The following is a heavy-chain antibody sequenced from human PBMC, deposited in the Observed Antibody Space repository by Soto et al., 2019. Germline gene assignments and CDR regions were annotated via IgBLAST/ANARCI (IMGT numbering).Heavy chain of an antibody. CDR2: ISTSGAYT. D-gene: IGHD6-13*01. V-gene: IGHV3-23*01. J-gene: IGHJ4*02. Sequence: EVHLLASGGGLVQPGGSLRLSCAASGFTFSSHAVSWARQTPGKGLEWVSTISTSGAYTYYADSVKGQLTITRDITMNTLYLQTRSLRAGDTATNYYAKEVTAARPYSFDFRGQGPLVTVSA. CDR3: AKEVTAARPYSFDF. CDR1: GFTFSSHA.